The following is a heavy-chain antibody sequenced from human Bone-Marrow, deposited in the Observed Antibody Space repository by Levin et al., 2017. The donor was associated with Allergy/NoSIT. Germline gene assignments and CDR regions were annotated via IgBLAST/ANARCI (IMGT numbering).Heavy chain of an antibody. D-gene: IGHD5-12*01. CDR1: GDRVSSTTAA. J-gene: IGHJ1*01. V-gene: IGHV6-1*01. CDR3: ARSGYFQEYLQH. Sequence: SQTLSLTCAISGDRVSSTTAAWNWIRQSPSRGLEWLGRTYYRSNWHSDYAVSVKSRITINADTSKNQFSLQLNSVTSEDTAMYYCARSGYFQEYLQHWGQGTLVTVSS. CDR2: TYYRSNWHS.